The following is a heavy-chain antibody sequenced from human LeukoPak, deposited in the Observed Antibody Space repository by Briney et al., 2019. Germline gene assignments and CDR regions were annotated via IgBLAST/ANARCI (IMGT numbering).Heavy chain of an antibody. CDR3: AELGITMIGGV. V-gene: IGHV3-48*03. CDR1: GVTFSSYE. J-gene: IGHJ6*04. D-gene: IGHD3-10*02. Sequence: GGSLRLSCAASGVTFSSYEMNWVRQAPGQGLEWVSYISRIGRTIYYAVSVKGRFTISRDNAKHSLYLQMNSLRAEDTAVYYCAELGITMIGGVWGKGTTVTISS. CDR2: ISRIGRTI.